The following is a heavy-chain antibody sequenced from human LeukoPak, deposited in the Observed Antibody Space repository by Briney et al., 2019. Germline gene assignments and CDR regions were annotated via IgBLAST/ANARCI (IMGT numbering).Heavy chain of an antibody. Sequence: SQTLSLTCGVSGGPIRRGGYSWSWIRQPPGKGLEWIGYFYYSGSTYYNPSLKSRVTISVDTSKNQLSLKLSSVTAADTAVYYCARESNYHGAGTGWFDPWGQGTLVTVSS. CDR2: FYYSGST. CDR1: GGPIRRGGYS. J-gene: IGHJ5*02. V-gene: IGHV4-30-4*07. D-gene: IGHD3-10*01. CDR3: ARESNYHGAGTGWFDP.